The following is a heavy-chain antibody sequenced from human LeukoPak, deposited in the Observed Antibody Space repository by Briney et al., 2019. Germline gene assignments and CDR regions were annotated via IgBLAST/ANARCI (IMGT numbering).Heavy chain of an antibody. Sequence: SETLSLTCTVSGGFIRSNNYYWGWIRQPPGKGLEWIGSVYHSGSTYYNPSLKSRVTMSVDTSKNQFSRKLSSVTAADTAVYYCASHSGSYYFDYWGQGTLVTVSS. D-gene: IGHD1-26*01. CDR2: VYHSGST. V-gene: IGHV4-39*07. CDR3: ASHSGSYYFDY. CDR1: GGFIRSNNYY. J-gene: IGHJ4*02.